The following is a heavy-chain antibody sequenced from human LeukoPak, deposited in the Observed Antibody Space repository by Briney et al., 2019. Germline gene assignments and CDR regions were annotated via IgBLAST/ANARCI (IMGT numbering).Heavy chain of an antibody. CDR3: AKSSSIAAAGTKYYYMDV. V-gene: IGHV3-30*02. CDR1: GFTFSSYG. J-gene: IGHJ6*03. Sequence: GGSLRLSCAASGFTFSSYGMHWVRQAPGKGLEWVAFIRYDGSNKYYADSVKGRFTISRDNSKSTLYLQMNSLRAEDTAVYYCAKSSSIAAAGTKYYYMDVWGKGTTVTVSS. D-gene: IGHD6-13*01. CDR2: IRYDGSNK.